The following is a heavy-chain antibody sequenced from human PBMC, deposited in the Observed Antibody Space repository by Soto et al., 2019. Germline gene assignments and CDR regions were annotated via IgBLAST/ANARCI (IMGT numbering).Heavy chain of an antibody. V-gene: IGHV4-4*07. Sequence: SETLSLTCTVSGGSISSYYWSWIRQPAGKGLEWIGRIYTSGSTNYNPSLKSRVTMSVDTSKNQFSLKLSSVTAADTAVYYCARDRMDSSGPSPPHWFDPWGQGTLVTVSS. D-gene: IGHD3-22*01. CDR1: GGSISSYY. J-gene: IGHJ5*02. CDR2: IYTSGST. CDR3: ARDRMDSSGPSPPHWFDP.